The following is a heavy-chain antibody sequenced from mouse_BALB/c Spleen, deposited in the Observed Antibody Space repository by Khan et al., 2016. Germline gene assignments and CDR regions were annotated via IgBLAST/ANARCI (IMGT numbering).Heavy chain of an antibody. J-gene: IGHJ2*01. Sequence: EVELVESGGGLVKPGGSLKLSCEASGFTFSSYAMSWVRQTPEKRLEWVASISSGGSTHYQDSVKGRFTISRDNTRNILNLQMSSLRSEDTAMYYCAREDSGNYGDYFDYWGQGTTLTVSS. CDR2: ISSGGST. D-gene: IGHD2-1*01. CDR1: GFTFSSYA. CDR3: AREDSGNYGDYFDY. V-gene: IGHV5-6-5*01.